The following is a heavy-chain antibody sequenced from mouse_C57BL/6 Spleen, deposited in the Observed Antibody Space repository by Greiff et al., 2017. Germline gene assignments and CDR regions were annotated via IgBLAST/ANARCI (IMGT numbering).Heavy chain of an antibody. J-gene: IGHJ2*01. Sequence: QVQLQQTGTERGKPGASGKLSCKASGYTVTSYWMHWVKQRPGQGLEWIGNINPSNGGTNYNEKFKSKATLTVDKSSSTAYMQLSSLTSEDSAVYYCARSGAGTNFDYWGQGTTLTVSS. V-gene: IGHV1-53*01. CDR3: ARSGAGTNFDY. CDR2: INPSNGGT. D-gene: IGHD4-1*01. CDR1: GYTVTSYW.